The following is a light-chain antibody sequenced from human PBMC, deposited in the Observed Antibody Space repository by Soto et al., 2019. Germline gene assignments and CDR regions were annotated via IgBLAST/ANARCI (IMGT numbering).Light chain of an antibody. CDR2: NAS. CDR1: LGISSY. Sequence: AIRMTQSPSSFSASTGVRVTITCRASLGISSYLAWYQQKPGKAPKLLIYNASTMQSGVPSRFSGSGSGTDYALTIRYFQSEDCATYCGQLYYSYPLTCGPGTKVDIQ. J-gene: IGKJ3*01. CDR3: QLYYSYPLT. V-gene: IGKV1-8*01.